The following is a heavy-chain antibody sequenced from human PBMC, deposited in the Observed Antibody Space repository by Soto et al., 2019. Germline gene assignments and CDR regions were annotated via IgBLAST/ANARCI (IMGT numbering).Heavy chain of an antibody. CDR3: AKDNLYYYDGSGYDLDP. CDR2: ISGSGGST. CDR1: GFTFSSYA. Sequence: PGGSLRLSCAASGFTFSSYAMSWIRQAPGKGLEWVSAISGSGGSTYYADSVKGRFTISRDNSKNTLYLQMNSLRAEDTAVYYCAKDNLYYYDGSGYDLDPWTQGTLVTVSS. J-gene: IGHJ5*02. V-gene: IGHV3-23*01. D-gene: IGHD3-22*01.